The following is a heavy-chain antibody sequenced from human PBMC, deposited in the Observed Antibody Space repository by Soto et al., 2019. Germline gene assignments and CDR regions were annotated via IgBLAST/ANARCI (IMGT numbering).Heavy chain of an antibody. Sequence: PSETLSLTCAVYGGSFSGYYWSWIRQPPGKGLEWIGEINHSGSTNYNPSLKSRVTISVDTSKNQFSLKLSSVTAADTAVYYCARRPYCSSTSCYGYYYYGMDVWGQGTTVTVSS. J-gene: IGHJ6*02. CDR1: GGSFSGYY. V-gene: IGHV4-34*01. CDR2: INHSGST. D-gene: IGHD2-2*01. CDR3: ARRPYCSSTSCYGYYYYGMDV.